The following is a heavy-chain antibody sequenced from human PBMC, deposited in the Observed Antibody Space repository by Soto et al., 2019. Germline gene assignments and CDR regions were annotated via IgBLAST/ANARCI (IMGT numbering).Heavy chain of an antibody. CDR1: GFTFSSYA. Sequence: GGSLRLSCAASGFTFSSYAMSWARQAPGKGLEWVSTISGSGGSTYYADSVKGRFTISRDNSKNTLYLQMNSLRAEDTAVYYCAKRGISSGPKYFDYWGQGTLVTVSS. CDR3: AKRGISSGPKYFDY. CDR2: ISGSGGST. D-gene: IGHD6-13*01. V-gene: IGHV3-23*01. J-gene: IGHJ4*02.